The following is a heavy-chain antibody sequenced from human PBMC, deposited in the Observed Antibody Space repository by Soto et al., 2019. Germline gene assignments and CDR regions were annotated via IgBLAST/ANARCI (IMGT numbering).Heavy chain of an antibody. J-gene: IGHJ4*02. D-gene: IGHD1-26*01. CDR3: ARGPTFH. CDR2: IYYTGTT. V-gene: IGHV4-59*12. Sequence: SETLSLTCTVSGGSISSYYWSWIRQPPGKGLEWIGYIYYTGTTNYNPSLKSRVTISVDRSKNQFSLKLSSVTAADTAVYYCARGPTFHWGQGTLVTVSS. CDR1: GGSISSYY.